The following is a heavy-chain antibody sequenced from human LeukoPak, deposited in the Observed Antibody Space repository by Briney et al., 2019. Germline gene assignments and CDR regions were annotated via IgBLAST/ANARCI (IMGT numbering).Heavy chain of an antibody. D-gene: IGHD6-13*01. CDR3: ARGEAAARHFDY. CDR2: ISVYNGNT. Sequence: GASVTVSCKASGYTFTIYGISWVRQAPGEGLEWMGGISVYNGNTNYAQKLQGRVTMTTDTSTTTAYMELRSLRSDDTAVYYCARGEAAARHFDYWGQGTLVTVSS. CDR1: GYTFTIYG. J-gene: IGHJ4*02. V-gene: IGHV1-18*01.